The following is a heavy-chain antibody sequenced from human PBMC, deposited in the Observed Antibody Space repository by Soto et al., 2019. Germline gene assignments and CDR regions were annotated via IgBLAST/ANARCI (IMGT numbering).Heavy chain of an antibody. D-gene: IGHD3-10*01. CDR2: IYYSGST. J-gene: IGHJ5*02. Sequence: SETLSLTCTVSGGSISSYYWSWIRQPPGKGLEWIGYIYYSGSTNYNPSLKSRVTISVDTSKNQFSLKLSSVTAADTAVYYCARVEWWYYGSGSYYTFDPWGQGTLVTVSS. CDR1: GGSISSYY. CDR3: ARVEWWYYGSGSYYTFDP. V-gene: IGHV4-59*01.